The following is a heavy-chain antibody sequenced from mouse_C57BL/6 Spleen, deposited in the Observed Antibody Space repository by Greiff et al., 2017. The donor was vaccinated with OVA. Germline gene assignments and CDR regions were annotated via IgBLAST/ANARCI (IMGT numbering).Heavy chain of an antibody. V-gene: IGHV1-22*01. CDR1: GYTFTDYN. CDR2: INPNNGGT. J-gene: IGHJ4*01. Sequence: VQLKESGPELVKPGASVKMSCKASGYTFTDYNMHWVKQSHGKSLEWIGYINPNNGGTSYNQKFKGKATLTVNKSSSTAYMELRSLTSEDSAVYYCARDGYYVGYAMDYWGQGTSVTVSS. D-gene: IGHD2-3*01. CDR3: ARDGYYVGYAMDY.